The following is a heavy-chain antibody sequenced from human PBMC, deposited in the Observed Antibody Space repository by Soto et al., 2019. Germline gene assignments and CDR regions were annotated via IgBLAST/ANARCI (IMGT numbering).Heavy chain of an antibody. CDR2: ISGSDGYT. Sequence: EVQLLESGGGLVQPGGSLRLSCAASGFTSSNYAMSWVRQAPGKGLEWVSGISGSDGYTNYADSVRGRFTISRDNSKNTLHLQMNTLRVEDTAVYYCAAGIAAAGTSGGLDIWGQGTMVTVSS. V-gene: IGHV3-23*01. CDR3: AAGIAAAGTSGGLDI. CDR1: GFTSSNYA. D-gene: IGHD6-25*01. J-gene: IGHJ3*02.